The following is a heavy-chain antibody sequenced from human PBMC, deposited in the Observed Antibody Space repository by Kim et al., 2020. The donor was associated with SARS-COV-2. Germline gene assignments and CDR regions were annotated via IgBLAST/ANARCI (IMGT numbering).Heavy chain of an antibody. D-gene: IGHD3-22*01. V-gene: IGHV4-61*02. Sequence: SETLSLTCTVSGGSISSGSYYWSWIRQPAGKGLEWIGRIYTSGSTNYNPYLKSRVTISVDTSKNQFSLKLSSVTAADTAVYYCARGGRSYYDSSGYSWFDPWGQGTLITVSS. CDR3: ARGGRSYYDSSGYSWFDP. CDR1: GGSISSGSYY. J-gene: IGHJ5*02. CDR2: IYTSGST.